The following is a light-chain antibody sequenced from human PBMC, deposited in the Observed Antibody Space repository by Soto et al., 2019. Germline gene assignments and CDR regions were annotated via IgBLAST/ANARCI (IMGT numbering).Light chain of an antibody. V-gene: IGKV1-6*01. CDR2: AAA. J-gene: IGKJ1*01. CDR1: QDSVND. CDR3: RQHYNYQWT. Sequence: IQMTQYPSSLRGSWGDCVSLTCRASQDSVNDLGCYQQKPRKAPKRLIYAAANLQGAVTPTLFGSRCGRDLTLICSSRLPDEPVTYYFRQHYNYQWTFGQGTKVDIK.